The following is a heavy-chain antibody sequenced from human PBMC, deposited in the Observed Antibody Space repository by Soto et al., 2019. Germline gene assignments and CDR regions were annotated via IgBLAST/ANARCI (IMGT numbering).Heavy chain of an antibody. CDR1: GDTFSSYA. CDR2: IIPIFGTA. Sequence: QVQLVQSGAEVKKPGSSVKVSCKASGDTFSSYAISWVRQAPGQGLEWMGGIIPIFGTANYAQKFQGRVTITADESTSTAYMDLSRLRSEDTAVYYCARGVVPAANEEYYVDYWGQGTLVTVSS. D-gene: IGHD2-2*01. J-gene: IGHJ4*02. V-gene: IGHV1-69*01. CDR3: ARGVVPAANEEYYVDY.